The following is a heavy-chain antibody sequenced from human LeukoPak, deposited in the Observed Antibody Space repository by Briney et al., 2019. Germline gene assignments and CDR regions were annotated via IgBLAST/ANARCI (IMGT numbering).Heavy chain of an antibody. V-gene: IGHV4-59*08. CDR2: IYYTGST. Sequence: SETLSLTCTVSGGSISSSYWGWIRQPPGKGLEWIGYIYYTGSTNYNPSLKSRVTISVDTSKNQFSLKPSSVTAADTAVYYCARLKGYSSGWYPSYYFDYWGQGTLVTVSS. J-gene: IGHJ4*02. CDR3: ARLKGYSSGWYPSYYFDY. D-gene: IGHD6-19*01. CDR1: GGSISSSY.